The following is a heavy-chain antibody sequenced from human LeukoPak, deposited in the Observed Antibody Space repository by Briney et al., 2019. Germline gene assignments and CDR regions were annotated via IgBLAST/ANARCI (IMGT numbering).Heavy chain of an antibody. CDR1: GYTFTGYY. Sequence: RASVKVSCKASGYTFTGYYMHWVRQAPGQGLEWMGWINPNSGGTNYAQKFQGRVTMTRDTSISTAYMELSRLRSDDTAVYYCARVGQWLVQYYFDYWGQGTLVTVSS. CDR3: ARVGQWLVQYYFDY. J-gene: IGHJ4*02. CDR2: INPNSGGT. V-gene: IGHV1-2*02. D-gene: IGHD6-19*01.